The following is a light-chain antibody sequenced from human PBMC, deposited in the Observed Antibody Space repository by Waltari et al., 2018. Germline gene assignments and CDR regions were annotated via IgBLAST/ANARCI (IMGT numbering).Light chain of an antibody. CDR1: SSDIGAYNY. Sequence: QSALTQPRSVSGSPGQSVTISCTGTSSDIGAYNYVSWYQQPPGKAPKLMIYDVTKRPSGVPDRFSGSNSGNTASLTISRLQAEDEGDYYCCSYAGSYSWVFGGGTKLTVL. J-gene: IGLJ3*02. CDR2: DVT. CDR3: CSYAGSYSWV. V-gene: IGLV2-11*01.